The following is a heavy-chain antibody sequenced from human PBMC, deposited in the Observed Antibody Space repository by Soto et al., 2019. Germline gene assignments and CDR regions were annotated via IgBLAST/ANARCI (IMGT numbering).Heavy chain of an antibody. CDR1: GFTFSDHY. D-gene: IGHD3-22*01. CDR3: AREGGYYPYYGMDV. J-gene: IGHJ6*02. Sequence: GSLRLSCAASGFTFSDHYMDWVRQAPGKGLEWVGRTRNKANSYTTEYAASVEGRFTISRDDSKNSLYLQMNSLKTEDTAVYYCAREGGYYPYYGMDVWGQGTTVTVSS. CDR2: TRNKANSYTT. V-gene: IGHV3-72*01.